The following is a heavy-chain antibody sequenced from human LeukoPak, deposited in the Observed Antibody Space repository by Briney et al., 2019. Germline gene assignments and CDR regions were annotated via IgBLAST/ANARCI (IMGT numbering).Heavy chain of an antibody. CDR3: AKDGYSSGWYMGYYFDY. CDR2: ISGSGGST. CDR1: GFSISTYW. Sequence: GGSLRLSCAASGFSISTYWIHWVRQAPGKGLEWVSAISGSGGSTYYADSVKGRFTISRDNSKNTLYLQMNSLRAEDTAVYYCAKDGYSSGWYMGYYFDYWGQGTLVTVSS. D-gene: IGHD6-19*01. J-gene: IGHJ4*02. V-gene: IGHV3-23*01.